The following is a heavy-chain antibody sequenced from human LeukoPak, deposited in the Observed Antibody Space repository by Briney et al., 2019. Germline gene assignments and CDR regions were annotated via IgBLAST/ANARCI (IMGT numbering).Heavy chain of an antibody. CDR2: IYYSGST. CDR1: GDSISSGIHY. CDR3: ASSLYYYYYMDV. Sequence: SETLSLTCTVSGDSISSGIHYWGWIRQPPGKGLEWIGSIYYSGSTYYNPSLKSRVTISVDTSKNQFSLKLSSVTAADTAVYYCASSLYYYYYMDVWGKGTTVTVSS. V-gene: IGHV4-39*07. J-gene: IGHJ6*03.